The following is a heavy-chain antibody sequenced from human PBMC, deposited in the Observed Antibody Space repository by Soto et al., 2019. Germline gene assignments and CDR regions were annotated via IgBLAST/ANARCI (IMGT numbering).Heavy chain of an antibody. Sequence: QVQLQESGPGLVKPSQTLSLTCTVSGGSISSGGYYWSWIRQHPGKGLEWIGYLYYSGSTYYNPSIKSRVTISLDTSKNQFSLKLSSVTAADTAVYYCRVAAVKYNWCDPWGQGTLVTVSS. V-gene: IGHV4-31*03. CDR1: GGSISSGGYY. CDR3: RVAAVKYNWCDP. CDR2: LYYSGST. J-gene: IGHJ5*02. D-gene: IGHD6-13*01.